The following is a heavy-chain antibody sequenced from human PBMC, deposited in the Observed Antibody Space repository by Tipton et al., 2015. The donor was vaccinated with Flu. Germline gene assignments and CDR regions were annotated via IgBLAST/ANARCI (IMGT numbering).Heavy chain of an antibody. J-gene: IGHJ4*02. CDR3: ARGRGAAAGNFDY. CDR2: IYHSGST. Sequence: LRLSCTVSGYSISSGYYWGWIRQPPGKGLEWIGSIYHSGSTYYNSSLKSRVTISVDTSKNQFSLKLSSVTAADTAVYYCARGRGAAAGNFDYWGQGTLVTVSS. CDR1: GYSISSGYY. D-gene: IGHD6-13*01. V-gene: IGHV4-38-2*02.